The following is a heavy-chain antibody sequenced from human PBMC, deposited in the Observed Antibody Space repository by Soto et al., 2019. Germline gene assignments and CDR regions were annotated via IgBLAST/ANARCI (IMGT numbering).Heavy chain of an antibody. D-gene: IGHD3-10*01. J-gene: IGHJ4*02. CDR2: ISGGGDTE. V-gene: IGHV3-23*01. CDR1: GFTFNNYA. Sequence: EVQLLESGGGLVQPGGSLRLSCAASGFTFNNYAMTWVRQAPGKGLEWVSAISGGGDTESYADSVKGRFTVSRDGSKNTRYLQMSSLRAEDTALYYCAKGRGGSGSLTPRVDFWGQGTLVTVSS. CDR3: AKGRGGSGSLTPRVDF.